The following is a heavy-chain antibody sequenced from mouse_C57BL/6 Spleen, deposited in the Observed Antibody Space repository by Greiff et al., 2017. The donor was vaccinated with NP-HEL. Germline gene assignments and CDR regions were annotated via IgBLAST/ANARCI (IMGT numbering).Heavy chain of an antibody. CDR1: GYTFTSYW. CDR2: IHPNSGST. D-gene: IGHD2-10*01. CDR3: ARPSYGNYYYAMDY. Sequence: VKLQQPGAELVKPGASVKLSCKASGYTFTSYWMHWVKQRPGQGLEWIGMIHPNSGSTNYNEKFKSKATLTVDKSSSTAYMQLRSLTSEDSAVYYCARPSYGNYYYAMDYWGQGTSVTVSS. V-gene: IGHV1-64*01. J-gene: IGHJ4*01.